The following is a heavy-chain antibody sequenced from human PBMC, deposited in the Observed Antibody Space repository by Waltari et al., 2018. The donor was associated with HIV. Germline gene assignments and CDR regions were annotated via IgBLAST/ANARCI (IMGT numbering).Heavy chain of an antibody. V-gene: IGHV3-53*01. J-gene: IGHJ4*02. CDR3: ERVYSYGYFDY. D-gene: IGHD5-18*01. Sequence: EVQLVESGGGLIQPGGSLRLSCAASGCTVSSSFIRWVRQAPGKGLEWVSVIYNAGSTYYAESVRGRFTISRDTSKNTVSLQMKSLRADDTAVYYCERVYSYGYFDYWGQGTLVTVSS. CDR1: GCTVSSSF. CDR2: IYNAGST.